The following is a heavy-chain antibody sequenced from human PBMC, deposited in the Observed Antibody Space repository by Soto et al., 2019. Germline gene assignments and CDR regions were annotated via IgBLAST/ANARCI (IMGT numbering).Heavy chain of an antibody. D-gene: IGHD3-3*01. CDR3: ARDRXPKXXVVVPAAGMYYDFWSGSPRPYYYYGMDV. CDR2: ISSSSSYI. CDR1: GFTFSSYS. Sequence: PGGSLRLSCAASGFTFSSYSMNWVRQAPGKGLEWVSSISSSSSYIYYADSVKGRFTISIDXXKNSLYLQMNSLRAEDTAVYYCARDRXPKXXVVVPAAGMYYDFWSGSPRPYYYYGMDVWGQGTTVTVSS. J-gene: IGHJ6*02. V-gene: IGHV3-21*01.